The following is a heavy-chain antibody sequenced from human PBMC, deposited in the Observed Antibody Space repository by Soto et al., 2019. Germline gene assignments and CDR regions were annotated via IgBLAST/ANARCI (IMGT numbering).Heavy chain of an antibody. CDR3: ARGYYDILTGYYMPV. Sequence: SETLSLTCTVSVGSISGYYWNWIRQPPGKGLEWIGYIHHSGSTNYHPSLKSRVTMSVDTSKSQFSLKLSSVTAADTAVYYCARGYYDILTGYYMPVWGQGTLVTVSS. D-gene: IGHD3-9*01. CDR1: VGSISGYY. V-gene: IGHV4-59*01. CDR2: IHHSGST. J-gene: IGHJ4*02.